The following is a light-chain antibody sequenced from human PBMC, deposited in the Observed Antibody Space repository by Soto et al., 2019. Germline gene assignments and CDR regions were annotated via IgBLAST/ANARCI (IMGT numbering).Light chain of an antibody. CDR2: GAY. CDR1: QSVRGN. V-gene: IGKV3D-15*01. J-gene: IGKJ4*01. CDR3: QQYKDWPRT. Sequence: ETVMAQSPATLSVSPGEGATLSCSASQSVRGNLAWYQHKPGQAPRLLIYGAYTRASGIPTRFSGAGSGEEFTLTISSLQSEDAAVYVCQQYKDWPRTFGGGTRVEIK.